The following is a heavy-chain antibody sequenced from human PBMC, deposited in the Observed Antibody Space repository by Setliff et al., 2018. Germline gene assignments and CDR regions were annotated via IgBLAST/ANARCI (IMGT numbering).Heavy chain of an antibody. V-gene: IGHV4-38-2*02. Sequence: SETLSLTCTVSDFSVSSVYYWGWLRQPPGKGLEWIANVYYSGSTYYTPSLKSRVTMSIDKSKNQFSLNLRSVTAADTAVYYCTRGGERYHTANWGQGTLVTVS. CDR3: TRGGERYHTAN. CDR2: VYYSGST. J-gene: IGHJ4*02. D-gene: IGHD2-2*01. CDR1: DFSVSSVYY.